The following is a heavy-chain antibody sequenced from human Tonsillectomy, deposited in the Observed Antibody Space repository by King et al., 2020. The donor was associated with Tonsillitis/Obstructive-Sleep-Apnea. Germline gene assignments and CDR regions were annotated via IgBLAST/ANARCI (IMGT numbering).Heavy chain of an antibody. Sequence: VQLVESGGGLVQPGGSLRLSCVASGFTFSTYAMTCVRQAPGKGPEWVSGISGSNGGTYYAYSVKGRFTISRDNSKNTLYLQMNSLRADDTALYYCAKDFAAVTGDPGSWGQGTLVTVSS. V-gene: IGHV3-23*04. CDR2: ISGSNGGT. CDR3: AKDFAAVTGDPGS. J-gene: IGHJ5*02. CDR1: GFTFSTYA. D-gene: IGHD6-19*01.